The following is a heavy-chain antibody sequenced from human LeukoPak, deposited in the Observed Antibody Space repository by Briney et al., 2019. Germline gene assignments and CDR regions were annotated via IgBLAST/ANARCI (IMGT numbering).Heavy chain of an antibody. CDR1: GFTFNSYS. D-gene: IGHD6-19*01. CDR2: ISTSSSYI. V-gene: IGHV3-21*01. Sequence: GGSLRLSCAASGFTFNSYSMNWVRQAPGKGLEWVSSISTSSSYIYYADSVKGRFTISRDNARKSLYLQMNSLRADDTAVYYCARGASVVAGSDNAFDIWGQGTMVTVSS. CDR3: ARGASVVAGSDNAFDI. J-gene: IGHJ3*02.